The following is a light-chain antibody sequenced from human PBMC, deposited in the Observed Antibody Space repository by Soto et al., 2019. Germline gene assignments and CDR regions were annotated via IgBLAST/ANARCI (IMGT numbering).Light chain of an antibody. J-gene: IGKJ5*01. CDR2: AAS. CDR1: QSVSSN. Sequence: EIVMTQSPVTLSVSPGERATLSCRASQSVSSNLAWYQQKPGQAPRLLIYAASTRATGIPARFSGSGSGTEFTLTISSLQSEDFAAYYCQQYYNWPTFGQGTRLEIK. V-gene: IGKV3-15*01. CDR3: QQYYNWPT.